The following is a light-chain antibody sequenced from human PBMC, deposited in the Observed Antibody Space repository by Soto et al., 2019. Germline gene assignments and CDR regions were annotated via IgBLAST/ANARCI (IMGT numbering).Light chain of an antibody. Sequence: QSVLTQPPSVSAAPGQKVTMSCSGDSSNIGNYYVPWHQQLPGTAPKLLIYENDKRPSGIPDRFSGSKSGTSATLGITGLQTGDEADYYCGTWDSSLSIFVFGTGTKVTVL. CDR2: END. CDR1: SSNIGNYY. V-gene: IGLV1-51*02. CDR3: GTWDSSLSIFV. J-gene: IGLJ1*01.